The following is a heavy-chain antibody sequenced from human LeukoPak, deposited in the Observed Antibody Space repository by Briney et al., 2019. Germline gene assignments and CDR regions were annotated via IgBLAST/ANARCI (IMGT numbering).Heavy chain of an antibody. V-gene: IGHV3-23*01. Sequence: PGGSLRLSCAASGFTFSSYSMNWVRQAPGKGLEWVSAISGSGGSTYYADSVKGRFTISRDNSKSTLYLQMNSLRAEDTAVYYCAKDRGAVAGQYFDYWGQGTLVTVSS. CDR1: GFTFSSYS. D-gene: IGHD6-19*01. CDR3: AKDRGAVAGQYFDY. CDR2: ISGSGGST. J-gene: IGHJ4*02.